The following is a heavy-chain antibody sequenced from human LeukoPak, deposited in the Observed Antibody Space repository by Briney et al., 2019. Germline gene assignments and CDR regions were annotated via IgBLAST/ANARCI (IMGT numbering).Heavy chain of an antibody. Sequence: ASVKVSCKVSGYTLTELSMHWVRQAPGRGLEWMGGFDPEDGETIYAQKFQGRVTMTEDTSTDTAYMELSSLRSEDTAVYYCATAYITMIVVVDLRARGVAFEIWGQGTMVTVSS. V-gene: IGHV1-24*01. J-gene: IGHJ3*02. CDR3: ATAYITMIVVVDLRARGVAFEI. CDR2: FDPEDGET. D-gene: IGHD3-22*01. CDR1: GYTLTELS.